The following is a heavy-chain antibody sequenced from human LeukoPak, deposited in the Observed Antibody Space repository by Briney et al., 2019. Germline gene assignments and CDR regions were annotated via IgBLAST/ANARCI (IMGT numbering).Heavy chain of an antibody. CDR1: GGSIGRGDYY. CDR2: IYYSGST. Sequence: SETLSLTCTVSGGSIGRGDYYWSWIRQPPGKGLEWIGYIYYSGSTYYNPSLKSRVTISVDTSKNQFSLKLSSVTAAGTAVYYCARDPYCSSTSCSWLWGQGTLVTVSS. D-gene: IGHD2-2*01. V-gene: IGHV4-30-4*08. J-gene: IGHJ4*02. CDR3: ARDPYCSSTSCSWL.